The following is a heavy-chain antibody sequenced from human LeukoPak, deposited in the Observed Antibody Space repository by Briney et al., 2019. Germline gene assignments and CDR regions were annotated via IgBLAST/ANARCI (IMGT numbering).Heavy chain of an antibody. D-gene: IGHD6-13*01. CDR2: ISYDGSNK. CDR1: GFTFSSYG. CDR3: AKDVYSSSWYAFDY. Sequence: GGSLRLSCAASGFTFSSYGMHWVRQAPGKGLEWVAVISYDGSNKYYADSVKGRFTISRDNAKNSLYLQMNSLRAEDTALYYCAKDVYSSSWYAFDYWGQGTLVTVSS. J-gene: IGHJ4*02. V-gene: IGHV3-30*18.